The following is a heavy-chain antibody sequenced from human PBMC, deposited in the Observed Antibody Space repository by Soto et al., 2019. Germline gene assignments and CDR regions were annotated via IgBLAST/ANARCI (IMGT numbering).Heavy chain of an antibody. CDR3: AKDEGDGYNYHDY. CDR2: ISSDGSDQ. Sequence: GGALRLSCVASGFTFSSYGMNWVSQAPGKGLEWVALISSDGSDQYYADSVKGRFTISRDNSKNTLYLQMNSLGAEDTSVYYCAKDEGDGYNYHDYWGQGTLVTVS. CDR1: GFTFSSYG. D-gene: IGHD5-12*01. V-gene: IGHV3-30*18. J-gene: IGHJ4*02.